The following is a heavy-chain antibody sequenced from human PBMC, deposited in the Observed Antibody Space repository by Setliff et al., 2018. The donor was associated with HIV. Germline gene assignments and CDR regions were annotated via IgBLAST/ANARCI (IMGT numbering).Heavy chain of an antibody. CDR2: MYPSVST. CDR3: AGVSVFVSAMARGGYFDY. CDR1: GGLISSSNW. V-gene: IGHV4-4*02. Sequence: PSETMSLTCAVSGGLISSSNWWSWVRQPPGRGLEWIGEMYPSVSTNYNSSLKSRVTISVDKSKNQFSLKLSSVTAADTAVYYCAGVSVFVSAMARGGYFDYWGQGTPVTVSS. D-gene: IGHD5-18*01. J-gene: IGHJ4*02.